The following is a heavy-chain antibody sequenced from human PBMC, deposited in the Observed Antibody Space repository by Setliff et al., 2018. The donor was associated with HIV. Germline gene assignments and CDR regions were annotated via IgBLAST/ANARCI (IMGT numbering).Heavy chain of an antibody. CDR2: INPSGAIT. CDR1: GYIFTSYY. CDR3: ARDSEYSSVTWERYYYQYMDV. Sequence: ASVKVSCKASGYIFTSYYVHWVRQAPGQGLEWMGIINPSGAITSYAQKFQGRVTMTRDMSTSTVYMELSSLRSEDTAVHYCARDSEYSSVTWERYYYQYMDVWGKGTTVTVSS. J-gene: IGHJ6*03. D-gene: IGHD6-19*01. V-gene: IGHV1-46*01.